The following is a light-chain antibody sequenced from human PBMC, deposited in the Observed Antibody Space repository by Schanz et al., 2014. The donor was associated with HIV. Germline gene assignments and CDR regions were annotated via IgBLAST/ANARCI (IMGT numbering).Light chain of an antibody. CDR3: CSYAGSYTL. J-gene: IGLJ2*01. CDR1: RSDIGNYDF. CDR2: EVT. Sequence: QSALTQPPSASGSPGQSVTISCTGTRSDIGNYDFVSWYQQHPGQAPKLIIYEVTKRPSGVPDRFSGSKSGNTASLTISGLQAEDEADYYCCSYAGSYTLFGGGTKLTVL. V-gene: IGLV2-11*01.